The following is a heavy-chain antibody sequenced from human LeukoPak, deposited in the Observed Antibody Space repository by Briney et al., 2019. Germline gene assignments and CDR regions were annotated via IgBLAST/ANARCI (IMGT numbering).Heavy chain of an antibody. CDR3: AKTSRPYGDYVGRYGMDV. CDR1: GFTFSSYA. Sequence: GGSLRLSCAASGFTFSSYAMSWVRQAPGKGLEWVSAISGSGGSTYYADSVKGRFTISRDNSKNTLYLQMNSLRAEDTAVYYCAKTSRPYGDYVGRYGMDVWGQGTTVTVSS. J-gene: IGHJ6*02. CDR2: ISGSGGST. V-gene: IGHV3-23*01. D-gene: IGHD4-17*01.